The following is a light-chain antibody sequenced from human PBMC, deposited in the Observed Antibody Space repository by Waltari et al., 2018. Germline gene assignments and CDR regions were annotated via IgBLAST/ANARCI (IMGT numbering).Light chain of an antibody. CDR2: WAS. CDR3: QQYYTPLRT. CDR1: QSVLYSSNNKNY. J-gene: IGKJ1*01. V-gene: IGKV4-1*01. Sequence: DIVMTQSPDSLAVSLGERATINCKSSQSVLYSSNNKNYLAWYQQKPGQPPNLLIYWASTRESGVPDRFSGSGSGTDFTLTISSLQAEDVAVYYCQQYYTPLRTFGQGTKVEIK.